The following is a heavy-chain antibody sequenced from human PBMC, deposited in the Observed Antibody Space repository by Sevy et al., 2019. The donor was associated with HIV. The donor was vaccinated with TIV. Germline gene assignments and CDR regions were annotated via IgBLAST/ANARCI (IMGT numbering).Heavy chain of an antibody. CDR2: ISYDGSNK. V-gene: IGHV3-30-3*01. CDR1: GFTFSSYA. D-gene: IGHD4-17*01. CDR3: ARDSNGDYELQYYFDY. J-gene: IGHJ4*02. Sequence: GGSLRLSCAASGFTFSSYAMHWVRQAPGKGLEWVAVISYDGSNKYYADSVKGRFTISRDNSKNTLYLQMNSLRAEDTAVYYWARDSNGDYELQYYFDYWGQGTLVTVSS.